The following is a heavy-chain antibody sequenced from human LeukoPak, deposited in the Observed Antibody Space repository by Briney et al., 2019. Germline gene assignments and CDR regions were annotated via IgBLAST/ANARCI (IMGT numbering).Heavy chain of an antibody. CDR1: GGSISSSSYY. J-gene: IGHJ4*02. V-gene: IGHV4-39*01. CDR2: IYYSGST. Sequence: SETLSLTCTVSGGSISSSSYYWGWIRQPPGKGLEWIGSIYYSGSTYYNPSLKSRVTISVDTSKNQFSLKLSSVTAADTAVYYCARSGSYRYLGWDYWGQGTLVTVSS. CDR3: ARSGSYRYLGWDY. D-gene: IGHD1-26*01.